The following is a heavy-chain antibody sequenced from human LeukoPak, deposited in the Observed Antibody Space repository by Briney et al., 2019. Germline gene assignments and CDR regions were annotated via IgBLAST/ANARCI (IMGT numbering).Heavy chain of an antibody. D-gene: IGHD2-2*01. CDR1: GYTFTSYG. Sequence: ASVKVSCKASGYTFTSYGISWVRQAPGQGLEWMGWISAYNGNTNYAQKLQGRVTMTTDTSTSTAYMELRSLRSDDTAVYYCARDPESTRYCSSTSCYRGAFDIWGQGTMVTVSS. V-gene: IGHV1-18*01. CDR2: ISAYNGNT. J-gene: IGHJ3*02. CDR3: ARDPESTRYCSSTSCYRGAFDI.